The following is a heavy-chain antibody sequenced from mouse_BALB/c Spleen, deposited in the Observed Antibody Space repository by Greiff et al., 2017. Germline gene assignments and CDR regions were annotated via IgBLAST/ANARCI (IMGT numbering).Heavy chain of an antibody. CDR2: ISDGGSYT. D-gene: IGHD2-14*01. J-gene: IGHJ3*01. Sequence: EVQLVESGGGLVKPGGSLKLSCAASGFTFSDYYMYWVRQTPEKRLEWVATISDGGSYTYYPDSVKGRFTISRDNAKNNLYLQMSSLKSEDTAMYYCARDLGYGAYWGQGTLVTVSA. CDR3: ARDLGYGAY. CDR1: GFTFSDYY. V-gene: IGHV5-4*02.